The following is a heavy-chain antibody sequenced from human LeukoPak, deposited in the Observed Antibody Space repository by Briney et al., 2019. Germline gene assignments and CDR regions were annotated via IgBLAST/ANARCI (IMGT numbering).Heavy chain of an antibody. CDR2: ISYDGSTK. CDR1: GFTFSTYG. J-gene: IGHJ4*02. Sequence: PGRSLRLSCAASGFTFSTYGMHWVRQAPGKGLEWVAVISYDGSTKYYADSVKGRFTISRDNSKNTLFLQMNSPRADDTAVYYCAKARHCGGDCYSLMDYWGQGILVTVSS. V-gene: IGHV3-30*18. CDR3: AKARHCGGDCYSLMDY. D-gene: IGHD2-21*02.